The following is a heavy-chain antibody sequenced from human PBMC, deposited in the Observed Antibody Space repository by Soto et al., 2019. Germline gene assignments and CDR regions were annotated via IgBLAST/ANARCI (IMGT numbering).Heavy chain of an antibody. Sequence: EVQLVESGGGLVQPGGSLRLSCAASGFTFSSYWMSWVRQAPGKGLEWVANIKQDGSEKYYVDSVKGRFTISRDNAKNSLYLQMTSLRAEDTAVYYCASSGPLYYYYYGMDVWGQGTTVTVSS. CDR1: GFTFSSYW. CDR2: IKQDGSEK. V-gene: IGHV3-7*01. J-gene: IGHJ6*02. CDR3: ASSGPLYYYYYGMDV.